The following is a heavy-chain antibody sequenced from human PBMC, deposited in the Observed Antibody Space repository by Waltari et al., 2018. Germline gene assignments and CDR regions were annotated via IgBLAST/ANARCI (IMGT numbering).Heavy chain of an antibody. J-gene: IGHJ5*02. D-gene: IGHD6-6*01. CDR2: MNPNSGNT. V-gene: IGHV1-8*01. CDR3: ARGPRRIAARFSWFDP. Sequence: QVQLVQSGAEVKKPGASVKFSCKASGYTFTSYDINWLLQATGQGLEWMGWMNPNSGNTGYAQKFQGRVTMTRNTSISTAYMELSSLRSEDTAVYYCARGPRRIAARFSWFDPWGQGTLVTVSS. CDR1: GYTFTSYD.